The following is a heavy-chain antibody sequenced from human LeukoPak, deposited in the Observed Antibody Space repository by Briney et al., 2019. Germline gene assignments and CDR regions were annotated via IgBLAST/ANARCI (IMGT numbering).Heavy chain of an antibody. D-gene: IGHD3-16*01. CDR2: ISGSGGST. J-gene: IGHJ3*02. V-gene: IGHV3-23*01. Sequence: TGGSLRLSCAASGFTFSTYAMSWVRQAPGKGLESVSGISGSGGSTYYADSVKGRFTISRDNSKSTLYLQMNSLRAEDTAVYYSAKATYGYVLGAFDIWGQGTMVTVSS. CDR3: AKATYGYVLGAFDI. CDR1: GFTFSTYA.